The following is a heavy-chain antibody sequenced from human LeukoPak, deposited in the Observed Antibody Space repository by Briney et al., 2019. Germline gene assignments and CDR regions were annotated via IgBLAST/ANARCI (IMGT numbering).Heavy chain of an antibody. D-gene: IGHD2-2*01. Sequence: PGGSLRLSCAASGFTFSSYGMHWVRQAPGKGLEWVAFIRYDGSNKYYADSVKGRFTISRDNSKNTLYLQMNSLRAEDTAAYYCAKNRRCSSTSCYEFYFDYWGQGTLVTVSS. V-gene: IGHV3-30*02. J-gene: IGHJ4*02. CDR2: IRYDGSNK. CDR3: AKNRRCSSTSCYEFYFDY. CDR1: GFTFSSYG.